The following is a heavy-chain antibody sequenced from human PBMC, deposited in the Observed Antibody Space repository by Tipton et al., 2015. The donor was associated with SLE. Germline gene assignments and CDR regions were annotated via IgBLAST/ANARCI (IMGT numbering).Heavy chain of an antibody. CDR3: ARHITYSSTWSSLLLDS. D-gene: IGHD6-13*01. CDR1: GYIFASYW. CDR2: IFPDDSDT. V-gene: IGHV5-51*03. Sequence: QLVQSGAEVRKAGESPSISCKGSGYIFASYWIGWVRQTPGKGLEWMGIIFPDDSDTRYSPSFQGQVTISADKSIATAYLQWSSLKASDTAIYYCARHITYSSTWSSLLLDSWGQGTPVTVSS. J-gene: IGHJ4*02.